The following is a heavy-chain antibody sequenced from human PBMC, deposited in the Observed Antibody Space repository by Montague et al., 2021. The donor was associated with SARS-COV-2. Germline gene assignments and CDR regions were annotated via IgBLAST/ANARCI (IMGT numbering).Heavy chain of an antibody. CDR2: IYTSGTT. CDR3: ARAHSGSWAHLDN. J-gene: IGHJ4*02. CDR1: GGSISSGSYY. Sequence: TLSLTCTVSGGSISSGSYYWSWIRRPAGKGLEWIGRIYTSGTTDYSFSLKSRVTISVDTSKNQFSLKLTSVTAADTAVYYCARAHSGSWAHLDNWGQGSLVTVSS. V-gene: IGHV4-61*02. D-gene: IGHD5-12*01.